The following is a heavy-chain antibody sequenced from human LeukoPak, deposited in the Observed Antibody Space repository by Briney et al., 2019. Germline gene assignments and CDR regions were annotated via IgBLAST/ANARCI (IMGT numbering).Heavy chain of an antibody. V-gene: IGHV3-74*01. D-gene: IGHD1-26*01. CDR2: IGTDGSST. CDR1: GFTFNIYW. Sequence: GALRLSCAASGFTFNIYWMHWVRQAPGKGLVWVSRIGTDGSSTAYADSVKGRFTISRDNTKHTLYLQMNSLRADDTAVYYCARDVGFIVGATPGAFDIWGQGTMVTVSS. J-gene: IGHJ3*02. CDR3: ARDVGFIVGATPGAFDI.